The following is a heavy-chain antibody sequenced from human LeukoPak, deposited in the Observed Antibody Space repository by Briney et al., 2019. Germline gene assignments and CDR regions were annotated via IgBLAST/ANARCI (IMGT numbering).Heavy chain of an antibody. V-gene: IGHV4-59*12. CDR1: GGSISSYY. CDR2: IYYSGST. J-gene: IGHJ4*02. Sequence: PSETLSLTCTVSGGSISSYYWSWIRQPPGKGLEWIGYIYYSGSTNYNPSLKSRVTISVDTSKNQFSLKLSSVTAADTAVYYCARAAIGEGAILFDYWGQGTLVTVSS. D-gene: IGHD1-26*01. CDR3: ARAAIGEGAILFDY.